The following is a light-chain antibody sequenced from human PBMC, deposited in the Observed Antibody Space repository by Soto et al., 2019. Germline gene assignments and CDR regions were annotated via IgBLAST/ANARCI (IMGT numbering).Light chain of an antibody. CDR2: GAS. Sequence: EIVLTQSPGTLSLSPGERATLSCRASQSVRSRYLAWYQQKPGQAPRLLIYGASTRATGIPDRFSGSGCGTDFTLTISRLEPEDFAVYYCQQYGSSPITFGQGTRLEIK. J-gene: IGKJ5*01. CDR1: QSVRSRY. V-gene: IGKV3-20*01. CDR3: QQYGSSPIT.